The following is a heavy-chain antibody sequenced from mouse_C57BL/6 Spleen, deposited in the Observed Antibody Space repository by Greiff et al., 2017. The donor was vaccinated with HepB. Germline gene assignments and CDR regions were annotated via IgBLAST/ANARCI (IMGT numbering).Heavy chain of an antibody. CDR1: GFTFSDYG. CDR3: ARAYYSNYDYYAMDY. V-gene: IGHV5-15*01. CDR2: ISNLAYSI. D-gene: IGHD2-5*01. J-gene: IGHJ4*01. Sequence: EVQRVESGGGLVQPGGSLKLSCAASGFTFSDYGMAWVRQAPRKGPEWVAFISNLAYSIYYADTVTGRFTISRENAKNTLYLEMSSLRSEDTAMYYCARAYYSNYDYYAMDYWGQGTSVTVSS.